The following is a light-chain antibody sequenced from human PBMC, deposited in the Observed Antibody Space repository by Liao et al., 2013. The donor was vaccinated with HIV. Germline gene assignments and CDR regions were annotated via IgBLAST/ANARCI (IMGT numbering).Light chain of an antibody. CDR1: KLGTKY. J-gene: IGLJ2*01. Sequence: SYALTQPPSVSVSPGQTASITCSGDKLGTKYTCWYQQKPGQSPVLVIYKDTKRPSGIPERFSGSRSGNTATLTISGTQTMDEADYYCQAWDSSIYVVFGGGTKLTVL. CDR3: QAWDSSIYVV. V-gene: IGLV3-1*01. CDR2: KDT.